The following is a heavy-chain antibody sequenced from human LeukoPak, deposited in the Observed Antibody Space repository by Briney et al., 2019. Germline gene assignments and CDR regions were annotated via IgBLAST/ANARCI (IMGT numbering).Heavy chain of an antibody. CDR3: ARIRGAAAPFDY. V-gene: IGHV3-21*01. J-gene: IGHJ4*02. D-gene: IGHD6-13*01. Sequence: GGSLRLSCAVSGFTFSSYSMNWVRQAPGKGLEGVSSISGSSSYIYYADSVKGRFTISRDNAKTSLYLQMNSLRAEDTAVYYCARIRGAAAPFDYWGQGTLVTVSS. CDR1: GFTFSSYS. CDR2: ISGSSSYI.